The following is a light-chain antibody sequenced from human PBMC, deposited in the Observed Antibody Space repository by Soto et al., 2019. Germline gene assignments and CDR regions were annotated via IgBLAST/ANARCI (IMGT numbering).Light chain of an antibody. CDR2: DAS. CDR3: HQYNTYRWT. CDR1: QSISTW. J-gene: IGKJ1*01. V-gene: IGKV1-5*01. Sequence: DLQMTQSPSTLSAFVGDRVTFTCRASQSISTWLAWYQQKPGKAPKLLIYDASSLESGVPSRFSGSGSGTEFTLTISSLQPDDFATYYCHQYNTYRWTFGQGTKVEIK.